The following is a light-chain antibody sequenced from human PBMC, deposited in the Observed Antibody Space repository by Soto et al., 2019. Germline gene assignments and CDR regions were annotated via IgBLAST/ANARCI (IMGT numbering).Light chain of an antibody. CDR2: GAY. CDR3: QQYINWPLYT. Sequence: EIVMTQSPATLSVSPGERATLSCRASQSVTTNLAWYQHKPGQAPRLLIYGAYTRATDIPARFSSSGSGTEFTLTIGSLQSEDVAVYYCQQYINWPLYTVGPGTKLEI. J-gene: IGKJ2*01. V-gene: IGKV3-15*01. CDR1: QSVTTN.